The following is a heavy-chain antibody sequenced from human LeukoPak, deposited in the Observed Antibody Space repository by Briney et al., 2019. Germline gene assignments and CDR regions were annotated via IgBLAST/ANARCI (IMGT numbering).Heavy chain of an antibody. J-gene: IGHJ5*02. CDR1: GGSISSSSYY. CDR2: IYYSGST. D-gene: IGHD3-10*01. CDR3: ARFWITMVRGVSNWFDP. Sequence: SETLSLTCTVSGGSISSSSYYWGWIRQPPGKGLEWIGSIYYSGSTYYNPSLKSRVTISVDTSKNQFSLKLSSVTAADTAVYYCARFWITMVRGVSNWFDPWGQGTLVTVSS. V-gene: IGHV4-39*07.